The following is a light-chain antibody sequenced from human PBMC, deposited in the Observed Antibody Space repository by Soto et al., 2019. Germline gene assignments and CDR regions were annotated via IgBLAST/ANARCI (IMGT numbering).Light chain of an antibody. CDR2: GAS. V-gene: IGKV3-20*01. CDR1: QSVSSSY. Sequence: EIVLTQTTGTLSLSPGERATLSCRAIQSVSSSYLAWYQQKPGQAPRLLIYGASSRATGIPDRFSGSGSGTDFTLTISRLEPEDFAVYYCQQYGSSPPWTFGQGSKVDI. CDR3: QQYGSSPPWT. J-gene: IGKJ1*01.